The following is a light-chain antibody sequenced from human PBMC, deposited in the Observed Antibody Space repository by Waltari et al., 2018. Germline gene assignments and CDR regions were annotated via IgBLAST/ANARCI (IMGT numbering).Light chain of an antibody. CDR3: QQYYTIPVT. CDR1: QSVLYSPNNKNY. Sequence: QSPDSLAVSLGERATINCKSSQSVLYSPNNKNYLAWYQQKPGQPPKMLIYWASTRESGVPDRFSGSGSGTDFTLTISSLQAEDVAVYYCQQYYTIPVTFGQGTKVEIK. CDR2: WAS. V-gene: IGKV4-1*01. J-gene: IGKJ1*01.